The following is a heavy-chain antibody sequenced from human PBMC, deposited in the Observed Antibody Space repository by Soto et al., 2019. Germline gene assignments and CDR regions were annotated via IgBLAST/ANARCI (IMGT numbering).Heavy chain of an antibody. CDR1: GFTLGNSW. CDR2: MNSDGSST. J-gene: IGHJ4*02. CDR3: ATAEVDY. Sequence: GGSLRLSXAASGFTLGNSWMHWVRQAPGEGLEWVSRMNSDGSSTNYADSVKGRFTVSRDNAKNTLYLQMNSPRAEDTAVYYCATAEVDYWGPGTLVTVSS. V-gene: IGHV3-74*01.